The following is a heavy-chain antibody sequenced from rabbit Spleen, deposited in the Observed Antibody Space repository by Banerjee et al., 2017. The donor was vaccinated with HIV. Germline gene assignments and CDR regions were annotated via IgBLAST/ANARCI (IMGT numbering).Heavy chain of an antibody. CDR3: ARSYAGYGYYGDATQLDL. CDR2: IYTDSSGST. Sequence: QSLEESGGDLVKPGASLTLTCTASGFSFSSSYYMCWVRQAPGKGLEWIGCIYTDSSGSTYYASWAKGRFTISKTSSTTVTLQMTSLTAADTATYFCARSYAGYGYYGDATQLDLWGPGTLVTVS. V-gene: IGHV1S40*01. D-gene: IGHD8-1*01. J-gene: IGHJ3*01. CDR1: GFSFSSSYY.